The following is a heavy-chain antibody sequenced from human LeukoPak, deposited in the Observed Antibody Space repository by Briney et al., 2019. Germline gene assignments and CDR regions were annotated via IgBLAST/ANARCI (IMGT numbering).Heavy chain of an antibody. CDR1: GGTSSSYA. V-gene: IGHV1-69*04. CDR3: ARDYKGWFGELLSDDWFDP. Sequence: SVTVSCKASGGTSSSYAISWVRQAPGQGLEWMGRIIPILGIANYAQKFQGRVTITADKSTSTAYMELSSLRSEDTAVYYCARDYKGWFGELLSDDWFDPWGQGTLVTVSS. D-gene: IGHD3-10*01. J-gene: IGHJ5*02. CDR2: IIPILGIA.